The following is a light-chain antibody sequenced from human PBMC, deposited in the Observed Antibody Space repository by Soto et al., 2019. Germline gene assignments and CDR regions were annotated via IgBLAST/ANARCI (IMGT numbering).Light chain of an antibody. Sequence: DIQMTQSPSTLSASVGDRVTITCRASQSISSWLAWYQQKPGKDPNLLIYKASSLESGVPSRFSGRGSGTECTLTISSLQPDDFANYYCQQYNSYPLTFGGGTKVEIK. CDR1: QSISSW. V-gene: IGKV1-5*03. J-gene: IGKJ4*01. CDR3: QQYNSYPLT. CDR2: KAS.